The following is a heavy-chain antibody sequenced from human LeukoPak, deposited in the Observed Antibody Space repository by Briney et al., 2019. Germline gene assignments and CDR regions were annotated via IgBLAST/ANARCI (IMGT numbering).Heavy chain of an antibody. Sequence: PGGSLRLSCAASGFTFSSYAMSWVRQAPGKGLEWVSAISGSGGSTYYADSVKGRFTISRDNSKNTLYLQMNSLRAEDTAVYYCAKDTYLVGGSFVPRYFDYWGQGTLVTVSS. V-gene: IGHV3-23*01. CDR1: GFTFSSYA. CDR3: AKDTYLVGGSFVPRYFDY. CDR2: ISGSGGST. D-gene: IGHD1-26*01. J-gene: IGHJ4*02.